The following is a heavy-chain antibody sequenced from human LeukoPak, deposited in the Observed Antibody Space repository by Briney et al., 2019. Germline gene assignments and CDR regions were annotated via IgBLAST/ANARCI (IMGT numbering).Heavy chain of an antibody. J-gene: IGHJ3*02. Sequence: PGGSLRLSCAASGFTFSSYSMNWVRQAPGKGLEWVSSISSGSSYIYYADSVKGRFTISRDNSKNTLYLQMNSLRAEDTAVYYCARVSSDHDAFDIWGQGTMVTVSS. V-gene: IGHV3-21*01. CDR2: ISSGSSYI. CDR3: ARVSSDHDAFDI. CDR1: GFTFSSYS.